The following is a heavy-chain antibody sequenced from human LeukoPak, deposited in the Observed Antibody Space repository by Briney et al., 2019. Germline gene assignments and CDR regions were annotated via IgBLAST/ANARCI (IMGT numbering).Heavy chain of an antibody. Sequence: SETLSLTCAVYGGSFSGYYWSWIRQPPGKGLEWIGEINHSGSTNYNPSLKSRVTISVDTSKNQFSLKLSSVTAADTAVYYCARQGWNYTDIDYWGQGTLVTVSS. J-gene: IGHJ4*02. V-gene: IGHV4-34*01. CDR2: INHSGST. CDR3: ARQGWNYTDIDY. CDR1: GGSFSGYY. D-gene: IGHD1-7*01.